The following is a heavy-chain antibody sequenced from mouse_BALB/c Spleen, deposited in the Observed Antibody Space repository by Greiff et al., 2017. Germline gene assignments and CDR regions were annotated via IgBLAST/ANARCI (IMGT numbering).Heavy chain of an antibody. J-gene: IGHJ3*01. D-gene: IGHD1-2*01. CDR2: ISYDGSN. CDR3: AITTAFAY. CDR1: GYSITSGYY. Sequence: EVKLQESGPGLVKPSQSLSLTCSVTGYSITSGYYWNWIRQFPGNKLEWMGYISYDGSNNYNPSLKNRISITRDTSKNQFFLKLNSVTTEDTATYYCAITTAFAYWGQGTLVTVSA. V-gene: IGHV3-6*02.